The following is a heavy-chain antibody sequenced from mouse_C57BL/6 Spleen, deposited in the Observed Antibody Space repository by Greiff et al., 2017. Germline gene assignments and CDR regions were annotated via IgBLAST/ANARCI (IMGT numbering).Heavy chain of an antibody. CDR3: TRSRSNYPDY. Sequence: VQLQQSGAELVRPGASVTLSCKASGYTFTDYEMHWVKQTPVHGLEWIGAIDPETGGTAYNQKFKGKAILTADKSSSTAYMELRSLTSEDSAVYYCTRSRSNYPDYWGQGTTLTGSS. CDR1: GYTFTDYE. CDR2: IDPETGGT. J-gene: IGHJ2*01. D-gene: IGHD5-1*01. V-gene: IGHV1-15*01.